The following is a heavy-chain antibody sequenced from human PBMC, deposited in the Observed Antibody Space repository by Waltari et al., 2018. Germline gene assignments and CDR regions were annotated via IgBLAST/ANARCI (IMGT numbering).Heavy chain of an antibody. Sequence: QVQLQESGPGLVKPSETLSLTCTVSGGSMTGYFWHWLRQPPGKGLEWIGYIYHTGSTYYGPSLKSRVTVSLDSSKNQFSLRLTSVTSADTAFYYCAREIYGGNSRPFDFWGQGTLVTVSS. D-gene: IGHD2-21*02. CDR2: IYHTGST. J-gene: IGHJ4*02. CDR1: GGSMTGYF. CDR3: AREIYGGNSRPFDF. V-gene: IGHV4-59*01.